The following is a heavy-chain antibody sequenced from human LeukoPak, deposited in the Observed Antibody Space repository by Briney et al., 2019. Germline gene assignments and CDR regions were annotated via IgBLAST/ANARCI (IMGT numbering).Heavy chain of an antibody. Sequence: KPSETLSLTCAVYGGSFSGYYWSWIRQPPGKGLEWIGEINHSGSTNYNPSLKSRVTISVDTSKNQFSLKLSSVTAADTAVYYCARDSGIAAAHYLYYFDYWGQGTLVTVSS. V-gene: IGHV4-34*01. CDR1: GGSFSGYY. CDR3: ARDSGIAAAHYLYYFDY. D-gene: IGHD6-13*01. CDR2: INHSGST. J-gene: IGHJ4*02.